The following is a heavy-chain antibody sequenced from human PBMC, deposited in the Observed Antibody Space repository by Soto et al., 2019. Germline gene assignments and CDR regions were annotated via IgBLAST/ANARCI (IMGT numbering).Heavy chain of an antibody. Sequence: QVQLVQSGAEVKKPGSSVKVSCKASGGTFSSYAISWVRQAPGQGLEWMGGIIPILGTATYAQKFQGRVTITADEATSAAYMELSSLRTEDMAVYDRASYYYSRGPLCYWGQGTMVPVSS. V-gene: IGHV1-69*01. CDR1: GGTFSSYA. CDR3: ASYYYSRGPLCY. CDR2: IIPILGTA. J-gene: IGHJ4*02. D-gene: IGHD3-22*01.